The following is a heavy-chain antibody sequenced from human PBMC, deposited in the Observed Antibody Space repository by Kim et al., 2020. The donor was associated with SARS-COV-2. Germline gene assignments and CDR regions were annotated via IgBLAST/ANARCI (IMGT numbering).Heavy chain of an antibody. CDR1: GGSFSGYY. CDR2: INHSGST. V-gene: IGHV4-34*01. D-gene: IGHD3-9*01. CDR3: ASFKYDILTGYGY. J-gene: IGHJ4*02. Sequence: SETLSLTCAVYGGSFSGYYWSWIRQPPGKGLEWIGEINHSGSTNYNPSLKSRVTISVDTSKNQFSLKLSSVTAADTAVYYCASFKYDILTGYGYWGQGTLVTVSS.